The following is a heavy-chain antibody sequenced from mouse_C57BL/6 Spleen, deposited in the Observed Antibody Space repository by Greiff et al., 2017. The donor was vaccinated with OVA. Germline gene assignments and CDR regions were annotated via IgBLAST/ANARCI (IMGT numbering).Heavy chain of an antibody. J-gene: IGHJ3*01. D-gene: IGHD2-1*01. V-gene: IGHV1-59*01. CDR1: GYTFTSYW. Sequence: QVQLQQPGAELVRPGTSVKLSCKASGYTFTSYWMHWVKQRPGQGLEWIGVIDPSDSYTNYNQKFKGKATLTVDTSSSTAYMQLSSLTSEDSAVYSGARSYYGTHAGIAYWGQGTLVTVSA. CDR2: IDPSDSYT. CDR3: ARSYYGTHAGIAY.